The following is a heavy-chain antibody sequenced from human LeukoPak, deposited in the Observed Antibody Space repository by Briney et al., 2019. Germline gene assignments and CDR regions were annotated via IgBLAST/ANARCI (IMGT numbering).Heavy chain of an antibody. CDR2: IYHSGST. D-gene: IGHD4-11*01. V-gene: IGHV4-59*08. CDR3: ARFRDYNTPFDY. Sequence: SETLSLTCTVSGGSISSYYWSWIRQPPGKGLEWIGSIYHSGSTYYNPSLKSRVTISVNTSKNQFSLKLSSVTAADTAVYYCARFRDYNTPFDYWGQGTLVTVSS. J-gene: IGHJ4*02. CDR1: GGSISSYY.